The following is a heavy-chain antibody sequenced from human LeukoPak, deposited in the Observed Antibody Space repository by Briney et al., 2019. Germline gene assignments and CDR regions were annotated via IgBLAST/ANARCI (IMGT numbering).Heavy chain of an antibody. CDR3: ARGGTWGYSYTFGGVSAFDI. D-gene: IGHD5-18*01. V-gene: IGHV4-38-2*02. CDR1: GYSISSGYY. Sequence: SETLSLTCTVSGYSISSGYYWGWIRQPPGKGLEWIGSIYHSGSTYYNPSLKSRVTISVDTSKNQFSLKLSSVTAADTAVYYCARGGTWGYSYTFGGVSAFDIWGQGTMVTVSS. J-gene: IGHJ3*02. CDR2: IYHSGST.